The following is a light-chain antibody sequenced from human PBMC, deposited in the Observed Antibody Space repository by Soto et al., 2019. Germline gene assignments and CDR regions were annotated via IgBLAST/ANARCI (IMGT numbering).Light chain of an antibody. Sequence: EIVLTQSPATLSLSPGERATLSCRASQSVSSYLAWYQHKPGQAPRLLIYDASNRATGIPARFSGSGSGTDFTLTISSPEPEDFAVYYCQLRVNWPPLYTFGQGTKLEIK. CDR2: DAS. CDR3: QLRVNWPPLYT. CDR1: QSVSSY. V-gene: IGKV3-11*01. J-gene: IGKJ2*01.